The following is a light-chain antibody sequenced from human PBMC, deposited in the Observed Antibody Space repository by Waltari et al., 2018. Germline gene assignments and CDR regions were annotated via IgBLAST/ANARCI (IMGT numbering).Light chain of an antibody. Sequence: QSVLTQPPSASATPGQGVIISCSGSSSNIGNNVVNWYQQLPGKAPELLISRNDQRPPGGPARFSGSKSGTSASLAINGLQSEDEADYYCAAWDDSLRGHWVFGGGTKVTVL. CDR3: AAWDDSLRGHWV. CDR1: SSNIGNNV. V-gene: IGLV1-44*01. J-gene: IGLJ3*02. CDR2: RND.